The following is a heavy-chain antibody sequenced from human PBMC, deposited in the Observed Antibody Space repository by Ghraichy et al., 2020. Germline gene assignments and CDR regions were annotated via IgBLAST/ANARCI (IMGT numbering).Heavy chain of an antibody. J-gene: IGHJ4*02. Sequence: SETLSLTCSVSGYSIRDGYYWGWIRQPPGGGPEWIGSIHYSGTTFDNPSLKSRVTLSLDTSQNQFSLELSSVTAADTAVYFCASEDTRNYIPSFFDYWSQGTLITVSS. CDR1: GYSIRDGYY. V-gene: IGHV4-38-2*02. CDR3: ASEDTRNYIPSFFDY. D-gene: IGHD2/OR15-2a*01. CDR2: IHYSGTT.